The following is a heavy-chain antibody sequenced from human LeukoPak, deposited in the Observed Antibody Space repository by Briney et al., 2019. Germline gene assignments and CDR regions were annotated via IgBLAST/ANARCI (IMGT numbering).Heavy chain of an antibody. CDR2: IKEDGSEK. V-gene: IGHV3-7*01. D-gene: IGHD3-16*01. Sequence: GGSLRLSCVASGFTFSIYWMSWVRQAPGKGLEWVANIKEDGSEKYYVASVKGRFTISRDNAKNSLYLQMNSLRAGDMAVYYCASGRQLGYWGQGTLVTVSS. CDR1: GFTFSIYW. CDR3: ASGRQLGY. J-gene: IGHJ4*02.